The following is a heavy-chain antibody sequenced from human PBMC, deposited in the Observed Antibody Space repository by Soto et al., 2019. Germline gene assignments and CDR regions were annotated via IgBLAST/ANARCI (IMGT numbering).Heavy chain of an antibody. J-gene: IGHJ5*02. D-gene: IGHD3-3*01. CDR2: INAGNGNT. V-gene: IGHV1-3*01. Sequence: QVQLVQSGAEVKKPGASVKVSCKASGYTFTSYAMHWVRQAPGQRLEWMGWINAGNGNTKYSQKCQGRVTSTRDTPARTAYMELSSLRSEGTAVYYCARDRYYDFWSGYYPGPNNWFDPWGQGTLVTVSS. CDR1: GYTFTSYA. CDR3: ARDRYYDFWSGYYPGPNNWFDP.